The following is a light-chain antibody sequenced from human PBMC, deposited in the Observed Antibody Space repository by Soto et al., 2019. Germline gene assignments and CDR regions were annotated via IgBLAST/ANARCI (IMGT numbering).Light chain of an antibody. CDR2: KAS. CDR1: QSISSW. CDR3: QQYNSVSWT. Sequence: DIQMTQSPSTLSASVEDRVTITCRASQSISSWLAWYQQKPGKAPKLLIYKASSLESGVPSRFSGSGSGTEFTLTISSLQPDEFSTYYCQQYNSVSWTFGQGPNVDIK. V-gene: IGKV1-5*03. J-gene: IGKJ1*01.